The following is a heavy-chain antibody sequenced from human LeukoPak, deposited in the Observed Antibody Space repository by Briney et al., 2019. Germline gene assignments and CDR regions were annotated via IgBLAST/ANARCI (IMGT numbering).Heavy chain of an antibody. D-gene: IGHD3-22*01. CDR2: ISAYNGNT. CDR3: ARDPHYYDSSGSLGF. CDR1: GYSFTSCG. Sequence: ASVKVSCKASGYSFTSCGISWVRQAPGQGLEWMGWISAYNGNTNYAQKLQGRVTMTTDTSTSTAYMELRSLRSDDTAVYYCARDPHYYDSSGSLGFWGQGTLVTVSS. J-gene: IGHJ4*02. V-gene: IGHV1-18*01.